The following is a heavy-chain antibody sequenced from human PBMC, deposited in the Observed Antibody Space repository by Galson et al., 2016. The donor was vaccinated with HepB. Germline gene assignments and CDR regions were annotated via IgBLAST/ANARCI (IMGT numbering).Heavy chain of an antibody. D-gene: IGHD4/OR15-4a*01. V-gene: IGHV3-23*01. CDR2: INNGAATT. Sequence: SLRLSCAASGFFFSGRDMSWVRQAPGKGLEWVSGINNGAATTGYAASVKGRFTISRDNSKNTLYLQMNSLRTEDTAVYYCARDDYSGGRGSPDYWGQGTLVTVSS. J-gene: IGHJ4*02. CDR3: ARDDYSGGRGSPDY. CDR1: GFFFSGRD.